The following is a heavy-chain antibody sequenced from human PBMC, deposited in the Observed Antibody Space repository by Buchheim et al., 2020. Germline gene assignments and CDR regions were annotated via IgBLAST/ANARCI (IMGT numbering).Heavy chain of an antibody. CDR1: GGTFSSYA. V-gene: IGHV1-69*12. Sequence: QVQLVQSGAEVKKPGSSVKVSCKASGGTFSSYAISWVRQAPGQGLEWMGGIIPIFGTANYAQKFQGRVTITADESTSTAYMELSSLRSEDTAVYYCARAGQMYYYGSGSYYISAIKRHYYYCGMDVWGQGTT. CDR2: IIPIFGTA. J-gene: IGHJ6*02. D-gene: IGHD3-10*01. CDR3: ARAGQMYYYGSGSYYISAIKRHYYYCGMDV.